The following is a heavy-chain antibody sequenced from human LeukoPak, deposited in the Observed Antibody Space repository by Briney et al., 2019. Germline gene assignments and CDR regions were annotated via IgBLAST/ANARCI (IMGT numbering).Heavy chain of an antibody. Sequence: SETLSLTCTVSGYSISSGYYWGWIRQPPGKGLEWIGSIYHSGSTYYNPSLKSRVTISVDTSKNQFSLKLSSVTAADTAVYYCARMSFRGGSLGYYFDYWGQGTLVTVSS. CDR2: IYHSGST. V-gene: IGHV4-38-2*02. J-gene: IGHJ4*02. CDR3: ARMSFRGGSLGYYFDY. CDR1: GYSISSGYY. D-gene: IGHD2-15*01.